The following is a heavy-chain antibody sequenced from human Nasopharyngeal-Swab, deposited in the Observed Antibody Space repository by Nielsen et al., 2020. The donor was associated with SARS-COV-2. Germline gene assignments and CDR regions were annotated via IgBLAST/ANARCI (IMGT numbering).Heavy chain of an antibody. Sequence: GESLKISCAASGFSFNNYDMHWVRRTTGKGLEWVSGITSTGVTYYVDSVKGRFTTSREDAKNSMYLQMSGLRPDVTAVYYCARDPHGLDVWGQGTTVTVSS. CDR3: ARDPHGLDV. CDR2: ITSTGVT. CDR1: GFSFNNYD. V-gene: IGHV3-13*01. J-gene: IGHJ6*02.